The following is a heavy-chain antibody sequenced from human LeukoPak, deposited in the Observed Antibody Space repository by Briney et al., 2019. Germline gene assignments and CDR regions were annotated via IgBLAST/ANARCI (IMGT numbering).Heavy chain of an antibody. V-gene: IGHV3-7*01. J-gene: IGHJ4*02. CDR1: KFPFSSYW. CDR2: IKEDGGER. CDR3: GRTGDLSDY. D-gene: IGHD7-27*01. Sequence: GGSLRLSCVTSKFPFSSYWMSWVRQAPGKGLEWVANIKEDGGERFYVDSVKGRFSISRDNAKNSLYLQMNSLRAEDTAVYYCGRTGDLSDYWGQGTLVTVSS.